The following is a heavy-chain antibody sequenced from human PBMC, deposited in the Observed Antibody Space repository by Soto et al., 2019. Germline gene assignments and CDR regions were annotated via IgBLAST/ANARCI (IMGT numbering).Heavy chain of an antibody. D-gene: IGHD3-16*01. CDR3: ARETLSYGSALDV. CDR1: GFRFDEYN. J-gene: IGHJ6*02. CDR2: ITWNGANT. Sequence: GGSLRLSCAASGFRFDEYNIHWVRQAPGKGLECVSLITWNGANTYYADSVKGRFTISRDGTTKSVSLQMTSLKREDTGLYYCARETLSYGSALDVWGQGTTVTVSS. V-gene: IGHV3-43*01.